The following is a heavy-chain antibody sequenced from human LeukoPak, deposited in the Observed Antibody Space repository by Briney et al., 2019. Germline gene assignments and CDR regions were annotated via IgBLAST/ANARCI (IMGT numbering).Heavy chain of an antibody. CDR1: GYTFTSYY. J-gene: IGHJ3*02. CDR2: MNPNSGNT. CDR3: ARTMGGHSSSWSDDAFDI. V-gene: IGHV1-8*03. D-gene: IGHD6-13*01. Sequence: GASVKVSCKASGYTFTSYYMHWVRQAPGQGLEWMGWMNPNSGNTGYAQKFQGRVTITRNTSISTAYMELSSLRSEDTAVYYCARTMGGHSSSWSDDAFDIWGQGTMVTVSS.